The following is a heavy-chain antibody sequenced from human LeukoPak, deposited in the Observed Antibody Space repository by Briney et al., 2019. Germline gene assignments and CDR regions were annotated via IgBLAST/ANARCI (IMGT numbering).Heavy chain of an antibody. CDR3: ARVGEQHLDYYFDY. CDR1: GGTFSSYA. D-gene: IGHD6-13*01. J-gene: IGHJ4*02. V-gene: IGHV1-69*06. CDR2: IIPIFGTA. Sequence: SVKVSCKASGGTFSSYAIGWVRQAPGQGLEWMGGIIPIFGTANYAQKFQGRVTITADKSTSTAYTELSSLRSEDTAVYYCARVGEQHLDYYFDYWGQGTLVTVSS.